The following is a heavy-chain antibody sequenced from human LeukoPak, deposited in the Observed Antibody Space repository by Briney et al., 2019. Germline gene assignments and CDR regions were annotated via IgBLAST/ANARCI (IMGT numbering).Heavy chain of an antibody. V-gene: IGHV4-34*01. D-gene: IGHD2/OR15-2a*01. CDR3: ARRPIRFNKSGMDV. CDR2: INHSGST. Sequence: MPSETLSLTCAVYGGSFSGYYWRWLRHPPGKGLEWFGEINHSGSTNYSPCLKSRVTISVDSTNDPFSLQLRSVTAADTAVYYWARRPIRFNKSGMDVWGQGTTVTVSS. J-gene: IGHJ6*02. CDR1: GGSFSGYY.